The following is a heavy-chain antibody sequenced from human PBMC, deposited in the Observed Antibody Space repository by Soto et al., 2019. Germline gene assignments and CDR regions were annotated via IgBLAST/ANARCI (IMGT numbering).Heavy chain of an antibody. D-gene: IGHD5-18*01. Sequence: QVQLVQSGAEVKKPGSSVKVSCKASGGTFSSYAISWVRQAPGQGLEWMGGIIPIFGTANYAQKFQGRVTITADESTSPAYMELSSLRSEDTSVYYCAIDPNGLLRGYKRMDVWGQGTTVTVSS. CDR1: GGTFSSYA. J-gene: IGHJ6*02. V-gene: IGHV1-69*12. CDR2: IIPIFGTA. CDR3: AIDPNGLLRGYKRMDV.